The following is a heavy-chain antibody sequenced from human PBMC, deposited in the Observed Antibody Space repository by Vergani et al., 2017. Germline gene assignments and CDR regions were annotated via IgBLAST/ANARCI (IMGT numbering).Heavy chain of an antibody. Sequence: QVRLQESGPGLVQPSETLSLTCSVSGGSMSGYYWSWIRQPPGKELEWIGYMYHSGSTNYNSSLETRVTISGDTSKNQFSLKLNSVTAADTAVYYCGRVADFYGLGSRLLDLWGQGILVTGSS. V-gene: IGHV4-59*01. CDR3: GRVADFYGLGSRLLDL. D-gene: IGHD3-10*01. CDR2: MYHSGST. CDR1: GGSMSGYY. J-gene: IGHJ5*02.